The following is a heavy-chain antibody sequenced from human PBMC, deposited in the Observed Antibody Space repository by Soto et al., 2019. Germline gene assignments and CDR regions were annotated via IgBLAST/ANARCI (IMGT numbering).Heavy chain of an antibody. Sequence: EVQLLESGGGLVQPGGSLRLSCAASGFTFSSYAMSWVRQAPGKGLEWVSAISGSGGSTYYADSVKGRFTISRDNSKTTLYLQMNSLRAEDTAVYYCAKGDDYDFWSGYSPRSFDYWGQGTLVTVSS. CDR2: ISGSGGST. CDR3: AKGDDYDFWSGYSPRSFDY. V-gene: IGHV3-23*01. CDR1: GFTFSSYA. J-gene: IGHJ4*02. D-gene: IGHD3-3*01.